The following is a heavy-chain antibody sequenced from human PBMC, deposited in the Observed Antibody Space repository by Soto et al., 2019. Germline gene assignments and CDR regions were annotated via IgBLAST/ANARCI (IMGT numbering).Heavy chain of an antibody. D-gene: IGHD6-19*01. CDR2: ISGSGGST. J-gene: IGHJ4*02. CDR1: GFTFSSYA. CDR3: AKAREQWHELFDY. V-gene: IGHV3-23*01. Sequence: PGGSLRLSCAASGFTFSSYAMSWVRQAPGKGLEWVSAISGSGGSTYYADPVKGRFTISRDNSKNTLYLQMNSLRAEDTAVYYCAKAREQWHELFDYWGQGTLVTVSS.